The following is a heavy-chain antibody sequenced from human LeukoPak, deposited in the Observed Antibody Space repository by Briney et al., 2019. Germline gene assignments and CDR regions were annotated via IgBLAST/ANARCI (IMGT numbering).Heavy chain of an antibody. CDR3: ARVTRDSSGYYPFDY. Sequence: SETLSLTCTVSGGSISSYYWSWIRQPPGKGLEWVGYIYYSGSTNYNPSLKSRVTISVDTSKNQFSLKLSSVTAADTAVYYCARVTRDSSGYYPFDYWGQGTLVTVSS. CDR2: IYYSGST. J-gene: IGHJ4*02. CDR1: GGSISSYY. D-gene: IGHD3-22*01. V-gene: IGHV4-59*01.